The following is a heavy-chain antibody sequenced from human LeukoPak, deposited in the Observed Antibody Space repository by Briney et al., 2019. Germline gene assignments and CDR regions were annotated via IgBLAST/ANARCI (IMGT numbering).Heavy chain of an antibody. V-gene: IGHV3-21*06. CDR2: ISSSSSYI. CDR1: GFIFNRYA. Sequence: PGGSLRLSCAASGFIFNRYAMSWVRQAPGKGLGWVSSISSSSSYIYYADSVKGRFTISRDNAKNSLYLQMNSLRAEDTAVYYCARGRYCSGGSCYGHYYYYYMDVWGKGTTVTVSS. CDR3: ARGRYCSGGSCYGHYYYYYMDV. D-gene: IGHD2-15*01. J-gene: IGHJ6*03.